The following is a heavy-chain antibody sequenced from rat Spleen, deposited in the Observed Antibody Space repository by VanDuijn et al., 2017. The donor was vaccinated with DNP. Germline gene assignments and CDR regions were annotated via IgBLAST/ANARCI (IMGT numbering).Heavy chain of an antibody. J-gene: IGHJ2*01. CDR2: ITSSGGST. V-gene: IGHV5-31*01. Sequence: EVQLVESGGDLVQPGRSLKLSCVASGFTFNNYWMTWFRQVPGKGLEWVASITSSGGSTYYPDSVKGRFTISRPNAKNTLYLQMSSLRSEDTATYYCARWYSSGYYFDYWGQGVMVTVSS. D-gene: IGHD4-3*01. CDR1: GFTFNNYW. CDR3: ARWYSSGYYFDY.